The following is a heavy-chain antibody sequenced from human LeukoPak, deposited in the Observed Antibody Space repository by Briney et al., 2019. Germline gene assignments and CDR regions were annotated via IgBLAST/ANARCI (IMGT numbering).Heavy chain of an antibody. CDR3: ARDPAYYDSSGGDAFDI. CDR1: GYTFTSYY. Sequence: ASVKVSCKASGYTFTSYYMHWVRQAPGQGLEWMGIINPSGGSTSYAQKFQGRVTTTRDTSTSTVYMELSSLRSEDTAVYYCARDPAYYDSSGGDAFDIWGQGTMVTVSS. CDR2: INPSGGST. V-gene: IGHV1-46*01. D-gene: IGHD3-22*01. J-gene: IGHJ3*02.